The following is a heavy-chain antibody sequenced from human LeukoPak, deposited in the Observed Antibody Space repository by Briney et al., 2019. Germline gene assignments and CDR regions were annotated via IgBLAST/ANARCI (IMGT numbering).Heavy chain of an antibody. CDR2: IYYTGAT. D-gene: IGHD5-18*01. V-gene: IGHV4-59*01. J-gene: IGHJ4*02. Sequence: SETLSLTCTVSGGSISSYYWSWIRLPPGKGLEWIGYIYYTGATYYIPSLKSRVTISLDTSKNQFSLKLSSVTAADATVYYCARAGYSYGTGYYFDYWGQGALVTVSS. CDR3: ARAGYSYGTGYYFDY. CDR1: GGSISSYY.